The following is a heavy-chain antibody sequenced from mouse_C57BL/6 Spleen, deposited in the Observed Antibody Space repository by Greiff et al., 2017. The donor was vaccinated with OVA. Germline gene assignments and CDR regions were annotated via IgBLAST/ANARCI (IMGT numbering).Heavy chain of an antibody. CDR1: GFTFSSYA. CDR2: ISDGGSYT. CDR3: TMVTTPFAY. J-gene: IGHJ3*01. D-gene: IGHD2-2*01. V-gene: IGHV5-4*03. Sequence: VKLVESGGGLVKPGGSLKLSCAASGFTFSSYAMSWVRQTPEKRLEWVATISDGGSYTYYPANVKGRFTISRDNAKHNLYLQMSHLKSEDTAMYYCTMVTTPFAYWGQGTLVTVSA.